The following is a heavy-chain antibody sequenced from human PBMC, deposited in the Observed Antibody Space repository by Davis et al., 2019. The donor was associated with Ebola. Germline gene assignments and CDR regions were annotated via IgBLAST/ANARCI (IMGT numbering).Heavy chain of an antibody. Sequence: MPSETLSLTCTVSGGSISSGGSYLSWIRQHPGKGLEWIGYIHYSGSTYYNPSLQSRVIISVDASKNQFSLKLSSVTAADTAVYYCARQNYDFWSGYFKGQNWFDPWGQGTLVTVSS. CDR1: GGSISSGGSY. J-gene: IGHJ5*02. CDR2: IHYSGST. D-gene: IGHD3-3*01. V-gene: IGHV4-31*03. CDR3: ARQNYDFWSGYFKGQNWFDP.